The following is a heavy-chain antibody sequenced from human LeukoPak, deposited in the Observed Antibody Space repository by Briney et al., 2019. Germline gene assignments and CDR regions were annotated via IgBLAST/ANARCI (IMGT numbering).Heavy chain of an antibody. Sequence: GGSLRLSCAASGITVSDNYMAWVRQATGKGLEWVSVIYSGGTTYYADSVKGRFTISRHNSKNTVYLQMNSLRVEDTAIYYCARDARGNLDYWGQGTLVTVSS. CDR3: ARDARGNLDY. CDR1: GITVSDNY. J-gene: IGHJ4*02. D-gene: IGHD4-23*01. V-gene: IGHV3-53*04. CDR2: IYSGGTT.